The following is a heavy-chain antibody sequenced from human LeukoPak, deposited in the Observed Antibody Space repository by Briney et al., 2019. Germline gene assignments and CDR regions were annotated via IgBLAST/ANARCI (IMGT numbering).Heavy chain of an antibody. CDR2: ISSSSSYI. CDR1: GFTFSSYS. J-gene: IGHJ3*02. D-gene: IGHD3-16*02. CDR3: ARDFEGELSFLHAFDI. Sequence: GGSLRLSCAASGFTFSSYSMNWVRQAPGKGLEWVSSISSSSSYIYYADSAKGRFTISRDNAKNSLYLQMNSLRAEDTAVYYCARDFEGELSFLHAFDIWGQGTMVTVSS. V-gene: IGHV3-21*01.